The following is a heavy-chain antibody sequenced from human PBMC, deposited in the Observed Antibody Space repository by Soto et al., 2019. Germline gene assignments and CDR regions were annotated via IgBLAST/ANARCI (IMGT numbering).Heavy chain of an antibody. CDR2: ISFDGSNQ. D-gene: IGHD1-20*01. V-gene: IGHV3-30*18. CDR3: AKGGNWNTNYGMDV. J-gene: IGHJ6*02. CDR1: GFTFRTYG. Sequence: QVQLVESGGGVVQPGKSLRLSCVGSGFTFRTYGMPWVRQAPGKGLEWVAVISFDGSNQYYTESVKGRFTISRDNSKNTLYLQMSRLTSADTAVYYCAKGGNWNTNYGMDVWGQGTTVIVSS.